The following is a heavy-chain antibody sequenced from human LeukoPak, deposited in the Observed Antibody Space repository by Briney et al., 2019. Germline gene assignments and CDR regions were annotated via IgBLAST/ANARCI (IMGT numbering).Heavy chain of an antibody. CDR2: IYSGGST. CDR3: ARDGDYGDYVPDY. V-gene: IGHV3-66*01. D-gene: IGHD4-17*01. J-gene: IGHJ4*02. Sequence: GGSLRLSCAASGFTVSSNYMSWVRQAPGKGLEWVSVIYSGGSTYYADSVKGRFTISRDNSKNTLYLQMNSLRAEDTAVYYCARDGDYGDYVPDYWGQGTLVTVSS. CDR1: GFTVSSNY.